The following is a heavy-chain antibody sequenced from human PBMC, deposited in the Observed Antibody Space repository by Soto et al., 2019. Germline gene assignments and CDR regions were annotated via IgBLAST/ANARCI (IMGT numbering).Heavy chain of an antibody. CDR2: IFRRGTA. Sequence: PSETLSLTCSVSGDSVTNTFWRWIRQPPGKGLEWIGYIFRRGTAETADYNPSLKSRVTISLDTSKNQVSLQLSSVTAADTAVYYCARDLRGPSAFDIWGQGALVTVSS. V-gene: IGHV4-59*02. CDR1: GDSVTNTF. CDR3: ARDLRGPSAFDI. J-gene: IGHJ3*02.